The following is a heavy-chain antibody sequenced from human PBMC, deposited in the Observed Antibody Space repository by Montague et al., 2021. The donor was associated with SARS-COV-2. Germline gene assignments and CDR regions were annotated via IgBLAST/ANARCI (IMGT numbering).Heavy chain of an antibody. CDR2: VIHSGTT. J-gene: IGHJ6*02. V-gene: IGHV4-34*12. CDR1: GGSFSGYY. CDR3: ASGEFFYYGSGNYYRSALDD. Sequence: SETLSLTCHVYGGSFSGYYWSWVRQSPGKGLEWIGEVIHSGTTNYNPSLKGRVTISIDSSNDRFSLRLTSLTAADTGVYYCASGEFFYYGSGNYYRSALDDWGQGTTDTVSS. D-gene: IGHD3-10*01.